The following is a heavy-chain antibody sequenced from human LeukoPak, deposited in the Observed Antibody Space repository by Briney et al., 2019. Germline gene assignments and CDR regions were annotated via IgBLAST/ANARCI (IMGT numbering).Heavy chain of an antibody. D-gene: IGHD3-3*01. J-gene: IGHJ4*02. V-gene: IGHV1-24*01. Sequence: GASVKVSCKVSGYTLTELSMHWVRQAPGKGLEWMGGFDPEDGETMYAQKFQGRVTMTEDTSTDTAYMELSSLRSEDTAVYYCATTAAFWSGYTHFDYWGQGTLVTVSS. CDR2: FDPEDGET. CDR3: ATTAAFWSGYTHFDY. CDR1: GYTLTELS.